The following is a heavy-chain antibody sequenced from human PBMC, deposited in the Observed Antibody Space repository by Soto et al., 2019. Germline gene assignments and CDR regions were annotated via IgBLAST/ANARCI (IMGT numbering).Heavy chain of an antibody. V-gene: IGHV4-34*01. Sequence: SQTLSLTCAVYGGSFSGYYWSWIRQPPGKGLEWIGEINHSGSTNYNPSLKSRVTISVDTSKNQFSLKLSSVTAADTAVYYCASLAYSSSSINYYYGIDVWGQGTTVTVAS. CDR2: INHSGST. CDR1: GGSFSGYY. J-gene: IGHJ6*01. CDR3: ASLAYSSSSINYYYGIDV. D-gene: IGHD6-6*01.